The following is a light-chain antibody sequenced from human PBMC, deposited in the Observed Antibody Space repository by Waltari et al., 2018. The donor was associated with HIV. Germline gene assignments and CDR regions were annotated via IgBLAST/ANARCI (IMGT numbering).Light chain of an antibody. CDR3: GTWDSSLSAPL. V-gene: IGLV1-51*01. CDR1: TSNIGNNY. J-gene: IGLJ2*01. Sequence: QSVLTQPPSVSAAPGQKVTISCSGSTSNIGNNYVSWYQQLPGTAPKLLIYDNTKRPSGIPARFSGAKSGTSATLDITGLRTGDEADYYCGTWDSSLSAPLFGGGTKLTVL. CDR2: DNT.